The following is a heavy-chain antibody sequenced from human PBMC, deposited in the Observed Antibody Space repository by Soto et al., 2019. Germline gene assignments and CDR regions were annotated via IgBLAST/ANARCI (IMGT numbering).Heavy chain of an antibody. D-gene: IGHD6-13*01. J-gene: IGHJ4*02. CDR1: GFTFISYG. V-gene: IGHV3-33*01. CDR3: AREQQLAFDY. Sequence: QVQLVESGGGVVQPGRSLRLSCAASGFTFISYGMHWVRQAPCKGLEWVAVIWYDGSNKYYADSVKGRFTISRDNSKNTLYLQMNSLRAQDTAVYYCAREQQLAFDYWGQGTLVTVSS. CDR2: IWYDGSNK.